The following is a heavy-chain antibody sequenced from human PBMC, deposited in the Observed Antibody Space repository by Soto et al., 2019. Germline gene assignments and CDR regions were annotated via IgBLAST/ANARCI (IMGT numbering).Heavy chain of an antibody. CDR2: IYPGDSDT. V-gene: IGHV5-51*01. J-gene: IGHJ4*02. Sequence: RDSLKISCKGSGYSFTSYWIGWVRQMPGKGLEWMGIIYPGDSDTRYSPSFQGQVTISADKSISTAYLQWSSLKASDTAMYYCARHPHSSHADYWGQGTLVTVSS. D-gene: IGHD6-19*01. CDR1: GYSFTSYW. CDR3: ARHPHSSHADY.